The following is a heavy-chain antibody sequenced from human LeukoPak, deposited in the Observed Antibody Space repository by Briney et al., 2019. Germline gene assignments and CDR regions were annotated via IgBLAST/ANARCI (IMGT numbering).Heavy chain of an antibody. CDR2: ISNGGYPT. CDR3: AKAPPGYSSSWYYFDY. CDR1: GYTFSHYW. D-gene: IGHD6-13*01. J-gene: IGHJ4*02. Sequence: GGSLRLSCVASGYTFSHYWMSWVRQTPGKGLEWVASISNGGYPTYYVDSVRGRFTISRDDARNSLFLQMNGLRADDTAVYYCAKAPPGYSSSWYYFDYWGQGTLVTVSS. V-gene: IGHV3-7*03.